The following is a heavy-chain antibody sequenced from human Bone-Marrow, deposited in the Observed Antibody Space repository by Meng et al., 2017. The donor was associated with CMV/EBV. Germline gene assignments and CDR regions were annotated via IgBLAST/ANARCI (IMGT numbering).Heavy chain of an antibody. CDR3: ARRSVVVPAASFDY. CDR2: INHSGST. CDR1: GGSFSGYY. J-gene: IGHJ4*02. Sequence: SETLSLTCAVYGGSFSGYYWSWIRQPPGKGLEWIGEINHSGSTNYNPSLKSRVTISVDTSKNQFSLKLSSVTAADTAVYYCARRSVVVPAASFDYWAQGTLATFSS. V-gene: IGHV4-34*01. D-gene: IGHD2-2*01.